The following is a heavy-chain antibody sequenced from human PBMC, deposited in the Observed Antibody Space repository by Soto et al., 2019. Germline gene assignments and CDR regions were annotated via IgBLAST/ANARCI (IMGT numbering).Heavy chain of an antibody. CDR1: GGTFSSYA. CDR2: IIPIFGTA. J-gene: IGHJ4*02. V-gene: IGHV1-69*13. CDR3: ARYCRRTSRSPPSGFVY. Sequence: GASVKVSCKASGGTFSSYAISWVRQAPGQGLEWMGGIIPIFGTANYAQKFQGRVTITADESTSTAYMELSSLRSEDTAVYCCARYCRRTSRSPPSGFVYWGQGTLVPASS. D-gene: IGHD2-2*01.